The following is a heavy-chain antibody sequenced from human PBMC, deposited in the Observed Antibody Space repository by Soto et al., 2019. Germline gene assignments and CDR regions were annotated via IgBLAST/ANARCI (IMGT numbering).Heavy chain of an antibody. D-gene: IGHD2-21*02. J-gene: IGHJ6*02. CDR3: VTTIATATDQHYYYYGMDV. Sequence: QVQLVESGGGVVQPGRSLRLSCAASGFTFTSYAMHWVRQAPGKGLEWVAVISFDGDIQYYADSVKGRFTISRDNSKNTLYLQMNSLRGEDTALYYCVTTIATATDQHYYYYGMDVWGQGTTVTVSS. CDR2: ISFDGDIQ. CDR1: GFTFTSYA. V-gene: IGHV3-30-3*01.